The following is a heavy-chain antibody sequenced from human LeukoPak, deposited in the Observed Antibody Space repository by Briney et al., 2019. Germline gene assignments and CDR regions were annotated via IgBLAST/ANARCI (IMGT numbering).Heavy chain of an antibody. J-gene: IGHJ4*02. V-gene: IGHV3-7*03. Sequence: GGSLRVSCAASGFTFSSYWMSWVRQAPGKGLEWVANIKQDGSEKYYVDSVKGRFTISRDNAKNSLYLQMNSLRAEDTAVYYCARDGDDSSGYYSYWGQGTLVTVSS. CDR2: IKQDGSEK. CDR1: GFTFSSYW. CDR3: ARDGDDSSGYYSY. D-gene: IGHD3-22*01.